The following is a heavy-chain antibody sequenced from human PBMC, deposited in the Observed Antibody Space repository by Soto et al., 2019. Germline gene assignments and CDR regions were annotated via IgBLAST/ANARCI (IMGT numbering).Heavy chain of an antibody. CDR2: IYPGDSDT. CDR3: ARRLYDSRGYYYYYYGMDV. CDR1: GYSFTSYW. D-gene: IGHD3-22*01. Sequence: PGESLKISCKGSGYSFTSYWIGWVRQMPGKGLEWMGIIYPGDSDTRYSPSFQGQVTISADKSISTAYLQWSSLKASDTAMYYCARRLYDSRGYYYYYYGMDVWGQGTTVTGS. V-gene: IGHV5-51*01. J-gene: IGHJ6*02.